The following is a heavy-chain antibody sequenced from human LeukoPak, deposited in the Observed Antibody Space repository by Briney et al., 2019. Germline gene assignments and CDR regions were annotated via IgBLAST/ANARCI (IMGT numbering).Heavy chain of an antibody. CDR3: AGGKLFDLWSGYYPMDDS. J-gene: IGHJ4*02. V-gene: IGHV1-69*13. D-gene: IGHD3-3*01. Sequence: GASVKVSCKASGGTFGNYAISWVRQAPGQGLEWMGGIIPIFGTLNYAQKFQGRVTITADESTSTVYMELSSLKSEDTAVYYCAGGKLFDLWSGYYPMDDSWGQGTLVTVSS. CDR2: IIPIFGTL. CDR1: GGTFGNYA.